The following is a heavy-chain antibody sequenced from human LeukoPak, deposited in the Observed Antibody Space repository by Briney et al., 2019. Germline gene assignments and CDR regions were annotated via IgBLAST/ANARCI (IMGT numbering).Heavy chain of an antibody. J-gene: IGHJ4*02. Sequence: SQRRSLTCTVSTGSITSSSSDCGRIRHPPWKGLDGNGSIYYSESTHYNPSLKSRVTISVDKSKNQFSLKLSSVTAADTAVYYCARQAYSGYAYWGQGTLVTVSS. CDR1: TGSITSSSSD. V-gene: IGHV4-39*01. CDR3: ARQAYSGYAY. CDR2: IYYSEST. D-gene: IGHD5-12*01.